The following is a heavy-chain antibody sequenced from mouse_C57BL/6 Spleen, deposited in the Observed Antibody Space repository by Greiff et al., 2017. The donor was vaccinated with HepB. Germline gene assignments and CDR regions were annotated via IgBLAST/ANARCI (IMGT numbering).Heavy chain of an antibody. CDR2: IDPSDSYT. Sequence: QVHVKQPGAELVMPGASVKLSCKASGYTFTSYWMHWVKQRPGQGLEWIGEIDPSDSYTNYNQKFKGKSTLTVDKSSSTAYMQLSSLTSEDSAVYYCARRDYGNFDYYAMDYWGQGTSVTVSS. V-gene: IGHV1-69*01. CDR1: GYTFTSYW. J-gene: IGHJ4*01. CDR3: ARRDYGNFDYYAMDY. D-gene: IGHD2-1*01.